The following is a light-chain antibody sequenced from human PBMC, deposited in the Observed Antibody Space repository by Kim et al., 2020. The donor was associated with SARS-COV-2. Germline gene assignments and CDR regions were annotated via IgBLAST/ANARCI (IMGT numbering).Light chain of an antibody. V-gene: IGLV3-27*01. CDR1: VLAKKY. CDR3: YSAADNNRV. CDR2: KDS. Sequence: SVSPGQTARITCSGDVLAKKYARWFQQKPGQAPVLVIYKDSGRPSGIPERFSGSSSGSTVTLTISGAQVEDEADYYCYSAADNNRVFRGGTQLTVL. J-gene: IGLJ3*02.